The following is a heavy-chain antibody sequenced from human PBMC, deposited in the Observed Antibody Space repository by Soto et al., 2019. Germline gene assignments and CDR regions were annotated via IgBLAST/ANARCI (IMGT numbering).Heavy chain of an antibody. J-gene: IGHJ4*02. CDR2: IYSGGSA. CDR3: ARHGYSYGGGYFDY. V-gene: IGHV3-66*04. CDR1: GFIVSSNY. Sequence: EVQLVESGGGLVQPGGSLRLSCAASGFIVSSNYMSWVRQAPGNGLEWVSVIYSGGSAYYADSVKGRFTISRDNSKNTLYLQMNSLRAEDTAVYYCARHGYSYGGGYFDYWGQGTLVTVSS. D-gene: IGHD5-18*01.